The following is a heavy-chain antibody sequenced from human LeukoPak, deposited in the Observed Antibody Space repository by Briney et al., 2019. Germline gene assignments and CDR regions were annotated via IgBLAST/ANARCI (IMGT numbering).Heavy chain of an antibody. CDR1: GYTFTGYY. J-gene: IGHJ4*02. Sequence: ASVKVSCKASGYTFTGYYIHWVRQGPGQGLEWMGWINPKSGGTHYARKFQGRVTMTRDTSISTGYMELSRLTSDDTAVYYCAMEARYYFDYWGQGTQVTVSS. V-gene: IGHV1-2*02. D-gene: IGHD3-10*01. CDR2: INPKSGGT. CDR3: AMEARYYFDY.